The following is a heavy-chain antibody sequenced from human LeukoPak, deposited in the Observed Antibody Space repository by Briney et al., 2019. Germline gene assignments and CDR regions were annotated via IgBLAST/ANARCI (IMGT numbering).Heavy chain of an antibody. CDR3: SSTRGYSYEQDY. CDR2: MRSIAYGGTT. J-gene: IGHJ4*02. D-gene: IGHD5-18*01. CDR1: GFNFGDFV. V-gene: IGHV3-49*03. Sequence: GGSLRVSCTASGFNFGDFVMSWFRPAPRKGPEWLGFMRSIAYGGTTENAASVQGRFTFSRDDSKSIAYLQMSSLKTEDTAVYYYSSTRGYSYEQDYWGQGTLVTVSS.